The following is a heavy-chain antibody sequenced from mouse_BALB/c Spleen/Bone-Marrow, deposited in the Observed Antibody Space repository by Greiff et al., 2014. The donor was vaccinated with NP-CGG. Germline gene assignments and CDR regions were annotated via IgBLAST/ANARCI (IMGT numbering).Heavy chain of an antibody. Sequence: EVQLVESGGGLVQPGGSLKLSCATSGFTFSDYYMYWVCQTPEKRLEWVAYISNGGGSTYYPDTVKGRFTISRDNAKNTLYLQMSRLKSEDTAMYYCARHVYGNYGAMDYWGQGTSVTVSS. CDR1: GFTFSDYY. V-gene: IGHV5-12*02. CDR2: ISNGGGST. D-gene: IGHD2-1*01. J-gene: IGHJ4*01. CDR3: ARHVYGNYGAMDY.